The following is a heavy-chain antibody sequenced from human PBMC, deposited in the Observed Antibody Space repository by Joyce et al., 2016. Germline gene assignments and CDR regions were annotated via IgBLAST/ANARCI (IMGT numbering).Heavy chain of an antibody. CDR1: GKSLSELS. D-gene: IGHD3-16*01. J-gene: IGHJ5*02. Sequence: QVQLAQSGPEVKKTVASVKVSCKVSGKSLSELSMHWVRHFPGKGLEWLGGFHPEDGDTMYAENLPGRVTMTEDTSTDTGYMELNSLTFEDTVVYYCAISSVHGWGVWVSWGQGTLVTVSS. CDR2: FHPEDGDT. V-gene: IGHV1-24*01. CDR3: AISSVHGWGVWVS.